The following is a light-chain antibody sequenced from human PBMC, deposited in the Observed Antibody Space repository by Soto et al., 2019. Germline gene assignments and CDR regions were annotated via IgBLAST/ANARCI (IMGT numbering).Light chain of an antibody. CDR2: VAS. CDR3: QHYGSSPWT. V-gene: IGKV3-20*01. J-gene: IGKJ1*01. CDR1: QSVGGSS. Sequence: EIVLTQSPGTLSLSPGERATLSCRASQSVGGSSLAWFQQKPGQAPRLLIYVASTRATGVPDRFSGSGSATDCSLTINRLEPEDFAVYYCQHYGSSPWTFGQGTKVEIK.